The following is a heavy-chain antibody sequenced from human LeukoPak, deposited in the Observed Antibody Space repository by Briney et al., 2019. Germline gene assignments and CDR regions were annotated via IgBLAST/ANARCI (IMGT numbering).Heavy chain of an antibody. V-gene: IGHV3-33*01. D-gene: IGHD2-2*01. J-gene: IGHJ6*02. CDR3: ARGVGSTTYYAMDV. Sequence: GRSLRLSCGASGFXFSSSGIHWVRQAPGKGLEWVAVIGYDGSNKYYADSVQGRFTISRDNSKNTLFLQMNSLRAEDTAVYYCARGVGSTTYYAMDVWGQGTTVTVSS. CDR1: GFXFSSSG. CDR2: IGYDGSNK.